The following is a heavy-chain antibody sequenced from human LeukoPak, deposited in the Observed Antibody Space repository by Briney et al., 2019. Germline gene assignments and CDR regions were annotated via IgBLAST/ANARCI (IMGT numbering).Heavy chain of an antibody. J-gene: IGHJ3*02. CDR1: GFTFSSYW. CDR2: INSDGSST. V-gene: IGHV3-74*01. D-gene: IGHD2-15*01. CDR3: ARSPRYCSGGSCYPGRGAFDI. Sequence: GGSLRLSCAASGFTFSSYWMHWVRQAPGKGLVWVSRINSDGSSTSYADSVKGRFTISRDNAKDTLYLQMNSLRAEDTAVYYCARSPRYCSGGSCYPGRGAFDIWGQGTMVTVSS.